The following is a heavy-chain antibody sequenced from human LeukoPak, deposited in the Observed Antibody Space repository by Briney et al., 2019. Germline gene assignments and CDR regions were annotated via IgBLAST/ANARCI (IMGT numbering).Heavy chain of an antibody. CDR3: TTMVWFGSGGAHYYMDV. CDR2: IKSKTDGGTT. D-gene: IGHD3-10*01. Sequence: GGSLRLSCAASGFTFSNAWMSWVRQAPGKGLEWVGRIKSKTDGGTTDYAAPVKGRFTISRDDSKNTLYLQMNSLKTEDTAVYYCTTMVWFGSGGAHYYMDVWGKGTTVTVSS. J-gene: IGHJ6*03. CDR1: GFTFSNAW. V-gene: IGHV3-15*01.